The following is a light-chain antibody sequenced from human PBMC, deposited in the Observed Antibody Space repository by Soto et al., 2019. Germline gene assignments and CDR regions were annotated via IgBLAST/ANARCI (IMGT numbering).Light chain of an antibody. Sequence: NFMLTQPHSVSESPGKTVTISCTRSSGSIGSSYVQWYQQRPGSSPTTVIFEDNQRPTGVPVRFSGSIDSSSNSASLVISGLMTEYEADYYCQSYDTSNPLVFGGGTKVTVL. CDR1: SGSIGSSY. J-gene: IGLJ3*02. CDR2: EDN. V-gene: IGLV6-57*01. CDR3: QSYDTSNPLV.